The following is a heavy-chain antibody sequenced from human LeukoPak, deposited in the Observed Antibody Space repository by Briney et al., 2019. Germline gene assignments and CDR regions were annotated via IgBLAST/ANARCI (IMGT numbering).Heavy chain of an antibody. V-gene: IGHV4-39*07. CDR3: ARSDILTGYCNY. J-gene: IGHJ4*02. Sequence: PETLSLTCTVSGGSISSSSYYWGWIRQPPGKGLEWIGSIYYSGSTYYNPSLKSRVTISVDTSKNQFSLKLSSVTAADTAVYYCARSDILTGYCNYWGQGTLVTVSS. D-gene: IGHD3-9*01. CDR2: IYYSGST. CDR1: GGSISSSSYY.